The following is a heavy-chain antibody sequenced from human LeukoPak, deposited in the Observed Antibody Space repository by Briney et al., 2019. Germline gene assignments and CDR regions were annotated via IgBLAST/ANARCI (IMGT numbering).Heavy chain of an antibody. D-gene: IGHD3-9*01. CDR2: IEQDGSEK. V-gene: IGHV3-7*01. Sequence: GGSLRLSCAASGFTFSSYWMSWVRPAPGKGLEWVANIEQDGSEKYYVDSVRGRLTISRDNAENSLFLQMNRLRAEDTAVYYCARTNYDILTGYNPYFDYWGQGTLVTVSS. CDR3: ARTNYDILTGYNPYFDY. J-gene: IGHJ4*02. CDR1: GFTFSSYW.